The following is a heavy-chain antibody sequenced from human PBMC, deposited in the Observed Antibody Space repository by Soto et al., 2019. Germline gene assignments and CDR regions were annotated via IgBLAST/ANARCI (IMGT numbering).Heavy chain of an antibody. CDR2: ISAYNGNT. Sequence: ASVKVSCKASGYTFTSYGISWVRQAPGQGLEWMGWISAYNGNTNYAQKLQGRVTMTTDTSTSTAYMELRSLRSDDTAVYYCARGAVAWGYYYYYGMDVWGKGTTVTVSS. J-gene: IGHJ6*04. V-gene: IGHV1-18*01. CDR1: GYTFTSYG. D-gene: IGHD6-19*01. CDR3: ARGAVAWGYYYYYGMDV.